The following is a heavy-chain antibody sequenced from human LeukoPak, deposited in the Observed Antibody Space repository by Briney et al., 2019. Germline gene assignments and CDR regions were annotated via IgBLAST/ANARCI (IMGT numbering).Heavy chain of an antibody. CDR1: GFTFIGYY. V-gene: IGHV1-2*02. CDR3: ASKGAGHCYDASCMGSFDL. Sequence: ASVKVSCKASGFTFIGYYIHWVRQAPGQGLEWMGCINPNTGDTNSAQNFQGRVIMTRDTSITTAYMELSRLKSDDTALYYCASKGAGHCYDASCMGSFDLWGQGTTVAVSS. CDR2: INPNTGDT. D-gene: IGHD2-15*01. J-gene: IGHJ3*01.